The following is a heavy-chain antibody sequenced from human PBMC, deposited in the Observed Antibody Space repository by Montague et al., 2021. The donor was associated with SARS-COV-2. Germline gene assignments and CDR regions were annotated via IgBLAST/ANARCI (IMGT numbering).Heavy chain of an antibody. J-gene: IGHJ4*02. CDR3: VRDGGNWYYFDY. CDR1: GVSITSYY. Sequence: SETLSLTCSISGVSITSYYWRWVRQPAGKGLEWIGHIYASGSTNXSPSLKGRVRLSIDNPKNQFSLKLESLTAADTAVYYCVRDGGNWYYFDYWGQGALVTVSS. CDR2: IYASGST. V-gene: IGHV4-4*07. D-gene: IGHD3-16*01.